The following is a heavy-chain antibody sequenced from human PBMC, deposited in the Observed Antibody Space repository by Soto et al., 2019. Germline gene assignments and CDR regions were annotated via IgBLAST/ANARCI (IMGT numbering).Heavy chain of an antibody. CDR3: AREGPAPYYYYGMDV. CDR2: TSGYKGNT. Sequence: QVQLVQSRGEVKKPGASVKVSCKTSGYSFTTYGISWVRQAPGQGLEWMGWTSGYKGNTNYAQNLQGRVTMTTDTSTSTAYLELRSLTSDDAAVYYCAREGPAPYYYYGMDVWGQGSTVTVSS. CDR1: GYSFTTYG. J-gene: IGHJ6*02. V-gene: IGHV1-18*01.